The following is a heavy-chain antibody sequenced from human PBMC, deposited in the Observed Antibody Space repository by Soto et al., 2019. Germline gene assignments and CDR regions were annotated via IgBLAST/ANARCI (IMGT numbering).Heavy chain of an antibody. CDR2: ISSSSSYI. CDR1: GFTFSSYS. J-gene: IGHJ4*02. V-gene: IGHV3-21*01. Sequence: GGSLRLSCAASGFTFSSYSMNWVRQAQGKGLEWVSSISSSSSYIYYADSVKGRFTISRDNAKNSLYLQMNSLRAEDTAVYYCARGSLLDIVVVVAATSIDYWGQGTLVTVSS. D-gene: IGHD2-15*01. CDR3: ARGSLLDIVVVVAATSIDY.